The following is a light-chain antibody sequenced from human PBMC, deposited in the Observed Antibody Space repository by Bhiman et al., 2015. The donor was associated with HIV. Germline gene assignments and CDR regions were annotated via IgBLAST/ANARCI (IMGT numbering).Light chain of an antibody. J-gene: IGLJ3*02. CDR1: SSDVGDYNY. V-gene: IGLV2-11*01. CDR3: CSYAGSPWV. CDR2: DVT. Sequence: QSALTQPRSVSGSPGQSVTISCTGTSSDVGDYNYVSWYQQHPGKAPKLIIYDVTKRPSGVPDRFSGSKSGNTASLTISGLQAEDEADYYCCSYAGSPWVFGGGTKLTVL.